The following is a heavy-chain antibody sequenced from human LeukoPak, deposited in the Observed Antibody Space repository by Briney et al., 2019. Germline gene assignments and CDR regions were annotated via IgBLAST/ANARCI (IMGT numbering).Heavy chain of an antibody. D-gene: IGHD3-10*01. Sequence: TSETLSLTCTVSGGSISSSSYYWGWIRQPPGKGLEWIGSIYYSGSTYYNPSLKSRVTISVDTSKNQFSLKLSSVTAADTAVYYCARGLFYYYGSGSYTPFDYWGQGTLVTVSS. CDR1: GGSISSSSYY. V-gene: IGHV4-39*01. CDR2: IYYSGST. J-gene: IGHJ4*02. CDR3: ARGLFYYYGSGSYTPFDY.